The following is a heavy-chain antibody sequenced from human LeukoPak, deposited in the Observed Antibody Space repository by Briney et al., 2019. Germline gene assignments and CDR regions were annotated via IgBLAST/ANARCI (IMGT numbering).Heavy chain of an antibody. J-gene: IGHJ4*02. CDR1: GFTFSSYG. V-gene: IGHV3-30*18. CDR3: AKAAAGTVDY. CDR2: ISYDGSNK. Sequence: GRSLRLSCAASGFTFSSYGMQWVRQAPGKGLEWVAVISYDGSNKYYADSVKGRFTISRDNSKNTLYLQMNSLRAEDTAVYYCAKAAAGTVDYWGQGTLVTVSS. D-gene: IGHD6-13*01.